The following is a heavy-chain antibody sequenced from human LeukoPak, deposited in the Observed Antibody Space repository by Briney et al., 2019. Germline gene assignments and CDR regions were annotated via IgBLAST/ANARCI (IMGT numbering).Heavy chain of an antibody. V-gene: IGHV1-69-2*01. J-gene: IGHJ6*03. CDR3: ATDPTTPGHYNYMDV. Sequence: VNISCKVSRYTLTDFYTHCVPHAPGRALEWVRLGDPEDGETIYEEKFQGRVTITADTSPDTAYMELSSLRREDTAVYYYATDPTTPGHYNYMDVWGKGTTVTVSS. CDR1: RYTLTDFY. D-gene: IGHD1-1*01. CDR2: GDPEDGET.